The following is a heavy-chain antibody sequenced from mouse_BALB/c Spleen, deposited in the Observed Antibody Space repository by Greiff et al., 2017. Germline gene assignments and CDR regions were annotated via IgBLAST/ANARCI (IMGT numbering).Heavy chain of an antibody. Sequence: LQQPGSELVRPGASVKLSCKASGYTFTSYWMHWVQQRPGQGLEWIGNIYPGSGSTNYDEKFKSKATLTVDTSSSTAYMQLSSLTSEDTAVYYCRSWDYAMDYWGEGTSVTVSS. CDR3: RSWDYAMDY. D-gene: IGHD4-1*01. CDR2: IYPGSGST. CDR1: GYTFTSYW. V-gene: IGHV1S22*01. J-gene: IGHJ4*01.